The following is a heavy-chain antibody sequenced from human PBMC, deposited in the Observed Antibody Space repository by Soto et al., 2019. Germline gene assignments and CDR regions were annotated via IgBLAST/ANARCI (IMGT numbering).Heavy chain of an antibody. Sequence: ASVKVSCKASCYTFPSCGISCVRQAPGQGLEWMGWISAYNGNTNYAQKLQGRVTMTTDTSTSTAYMELRSLRSDDTAVYYCARVNGYCSGGSRYADYYYGMDVWGQGTTVTVSS. V-gene: IGHV1-18*01. J-gene: IGHJ6*02. CDR1: CYTFPSCG. CDR3: ARVNGYCSGGSRYADYYYGMDV. CDR2: ISAYNGNT. D-gene: IGHD2-15*01.